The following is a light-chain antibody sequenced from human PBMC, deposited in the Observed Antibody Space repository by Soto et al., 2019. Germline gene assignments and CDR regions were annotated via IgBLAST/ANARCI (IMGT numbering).Light chain of an antibody. Sequence: IVLTQSPGTLSLSPGERATLSCRASQSVTTQLAWYQQKPGQAPRLIIHGASSRATGVPDRFSGTGSGTDFTLTISRLEPEDFAVYYCQHFGDSPITFGQGTRLEIK. J-gene: IGKJ5*01. V-gene: IGKV3-20*01. CDR2: GAS. CDR1: QSVTTQ. CDR3: QHFGDSPIT.